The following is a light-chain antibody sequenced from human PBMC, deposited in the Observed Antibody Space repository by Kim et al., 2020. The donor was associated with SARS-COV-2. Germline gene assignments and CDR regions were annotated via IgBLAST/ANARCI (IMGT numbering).Light chain of an antibody. V-gene: IGKV1-39*01. CDR2: AAS. CDR1: QSISSY. Sequence: SASVGDRVTIACRASQSISSYLNWYQQKPGKAPKLLIYAASSLQSGVPSRFSGSGSGTDFTLTISSLQPEDFATYYCQQSYSTPLTFGGGTKLEIK. CDR3: QQSYSTPLT. J-gene: IGKJ4*01.